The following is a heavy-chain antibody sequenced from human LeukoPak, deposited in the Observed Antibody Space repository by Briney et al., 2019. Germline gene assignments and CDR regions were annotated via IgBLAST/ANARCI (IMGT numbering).Heavy chain of an antibody. CDR1: GFTFSSYS. D-gene: IGHD1-26*01. V-gene: IGHV3-21*01. CDR3: ARAYSERYGLGYYYMDV. Sequence: PGRSLRLSCAASGFTFSSYSMNWVRQAPGKGLERVSSISSSSSYIYYADSVKGRFTISRDNAKKSLYLQMNSLRVEDTAVYYCARAYSERYGLGYYYMDVWGKGTTVTVSS. CDR2: ISSSSSYI. J-gene: IGHJ6*03.